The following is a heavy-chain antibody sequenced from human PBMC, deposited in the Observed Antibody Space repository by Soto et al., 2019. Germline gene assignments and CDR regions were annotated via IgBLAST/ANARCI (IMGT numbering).Heavy chain of an antibody. Sequence: PSETLSLTCAVYGGSFSGYYWSWIRQPPGKGLEWIGEINHSGSTNYNPSLKSRVTISVDTSKNQFSLKLSSVTAADTAVYYCARVQVAAAGMAWFDPWGQGTLVTVSS. D-gene: IGHD6-13*01. V-gene: IGHV4-34*01. CDR2: INHSGST. J-gene: IGHJ5*02. CDR3: ARVQVAAAGMAWFDP. CDR1: GGSFSGYY.